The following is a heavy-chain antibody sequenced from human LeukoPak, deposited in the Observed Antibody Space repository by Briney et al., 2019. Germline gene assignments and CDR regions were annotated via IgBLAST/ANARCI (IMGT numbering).Heavy chain of an antibody. D-gene: IGHD6-19*01. CDR2: ISSSSSYI. Sequence: GGSLGLSCAASGFTFSSYSMNWVRQAPGKGLEWVSSISSSSSYIYYADSVKGRFTISRDNAKNSLYLQMNSLRAEDTAVYYCARDLTRVAADAFDIWGQGTMVTVSS. V-gene: IGHV3-21*01. J-gene: IGHJ3*02. CDR3: ARDLTRVAADAFDI. CDR1: GFTFSSYS.